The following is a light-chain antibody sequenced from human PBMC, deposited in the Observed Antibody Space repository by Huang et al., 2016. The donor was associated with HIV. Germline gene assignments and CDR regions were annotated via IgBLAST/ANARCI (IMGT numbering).Light chain of an antibody. J-gene: IGKJ2*01. Sequence: EIVLTQSPATLSLSPGDRATLSCRASQSVENSLAWYQQKRGQPPRLLMYDASIRATGIPARVSGSGSGTDFTLTISSLEPDDFAVYYCQQRSKWPPVYTFGQGTKLEIK. CDR3: QQRSKWPPVYT. CDR2: DAS. V-gene: IGKV3-11*01. CDR1: QSVENS.